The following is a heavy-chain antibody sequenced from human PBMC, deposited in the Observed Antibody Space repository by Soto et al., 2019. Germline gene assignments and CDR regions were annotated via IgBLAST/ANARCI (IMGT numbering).Heavy chain of an antibody. CDR3: GISRHDSRSLYYGMDV. Sequence: VQLVQSGAEVKKPGSSVKVSCKASGDTFSSNTISWVRQVPGHGLEWMGRIIPILGITNYAQNFQGRITIIADEPTTTAHMELSSLRSEDTAMYYCGISRHDSRSLYYGMDVWGQGTTVTVSS. V-gene: IGHV1-69*02. D-gene: IGHD3-22*01. CDR1: GDTFSSNT. J-gene: IGHJ6*02. CDR2: IIPILGIT.